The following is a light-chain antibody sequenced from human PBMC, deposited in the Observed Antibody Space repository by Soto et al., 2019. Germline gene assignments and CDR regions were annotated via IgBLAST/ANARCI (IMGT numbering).Light chain of an antibody. Sequence: DIQMTQSPSTLSASVGDRVTITCRASQSISTWLAWYQQKPGKAPQVLIYQASSLQSGVPSRFSGSGSGTEFTLTISSLQPDEFATYYCQQYYTSSWTFVQGTKVEI. CDR2: QAS. CDR3: QQYYTSSWT. CDR1: QSISTW. V-gene: IGKV1-5*03. J-gene: IGKJ1*01.